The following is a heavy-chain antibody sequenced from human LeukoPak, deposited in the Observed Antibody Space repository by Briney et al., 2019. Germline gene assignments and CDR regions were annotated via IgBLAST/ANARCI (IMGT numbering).Heavy chain of an antibody. CDR2: ISYDGSNT. CDR3: AKERLYGSGNYYFDAFDI. D-gene: IGHD3-10*01. Sequence: GKSLRLSCVASGFTFSFFGMHWVRQAPGKGLEWVSVISYDGSNTYYADSVRGRFTISRDNSENTLYLQMNSLRAEDTAVYSCAKERLYGSGNYYFDAFDIWGQGTLVTVSS. CDR1: GFTFSFFG. V-gene: IGHV3-30*18. J-gene: IGHJ3*02.